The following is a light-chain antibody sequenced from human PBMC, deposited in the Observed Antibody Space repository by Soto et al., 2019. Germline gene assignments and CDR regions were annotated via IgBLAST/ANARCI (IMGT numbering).Light chain of an antibody. CDR3: QQYGSSPLT. J-gene: IGKJ4*01. Sequence: EIVLTQSPGTXXLXXXXXXXXXXXASQSVSSNYLAWYQQKPGRAPRLLIYGASSRATGIPDRFSGSGSGTDFSLTISRLEPEDFAVYYCQQYGSSPLTFGGGTKVDIK. CDR1: QSVSSNY. V-gene: IGKV3-20*01. CDR2: GAS.